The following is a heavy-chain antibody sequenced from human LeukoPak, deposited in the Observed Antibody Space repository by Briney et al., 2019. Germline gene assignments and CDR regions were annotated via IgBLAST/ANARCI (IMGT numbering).Heavy chain of an antibody. J-gene: IGHJ4*02. CDR2: IHIGVTI. CDR3: ARERGSD. Sequence: GSLRLSCEASGFTDITTFMGWVRQAPGKGLEWVSIIHIGVTIYYADSVKGRFTISRDNFKNTLYLQMNSLRDEDTAVYYCARERGSDWGRGTLVTVSS. CDR1: GFTDITTF. V-gene: IGHV3-53*01. D-gene: IGHD2-15*01.